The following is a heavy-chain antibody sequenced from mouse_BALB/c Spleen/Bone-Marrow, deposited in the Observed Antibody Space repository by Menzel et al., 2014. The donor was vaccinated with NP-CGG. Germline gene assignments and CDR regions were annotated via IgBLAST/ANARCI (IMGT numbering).Heavy chain of an antibody. V-gene: IGHV1S130*01. CDR3: ARGGYGNYYFDY. J-gene: IGHJ2*01. CDR2: IHPNSGNT. Sequence: VQLQQSGSVLVGPGASVKLSCKASGYTFTSSWMHWAKQRPGQGLEWIGEIHPNSGNTNYNEKFKGKATLTVDTSSSTAYVDLSSLTSEDSAVYYCARGGYGNYYFDYWGQGTTLTVSS. CDR1: GYTFTSSW. D-gene: IGHD2-1*01.